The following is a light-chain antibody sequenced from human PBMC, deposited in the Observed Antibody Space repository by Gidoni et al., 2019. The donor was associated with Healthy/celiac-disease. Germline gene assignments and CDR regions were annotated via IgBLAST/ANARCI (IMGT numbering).Light chain of an antibody. CDR1: QSLLHSNGYNY. Sequence: DILMTQSPLSLHVTPGEPASISCRSSQSLLHSNGYNYLDWYLQKPGQSPQLLIYLGSNRASGVPDRFSGSGSGTDFTLKISRVEAEDVGVYYCMQALQTPMYTFGQGTKLEIK. V-gene: IGKV2-28*01. J-gene: IGKJ2*01. CDR3: MQALQTPMYT. CDR2: LGS.